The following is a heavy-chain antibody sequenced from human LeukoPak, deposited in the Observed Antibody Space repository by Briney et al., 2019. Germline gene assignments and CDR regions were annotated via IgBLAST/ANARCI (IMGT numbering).Heavy chain of an antibody. CDR1: GFTFTSYA. CDR2: ISGSGGST. V-gene: IGHV3-23*01. J-gene: IGHJ4*02. D-gene: IGHD3-22*01. CDR3: ARGADSSDDHLDY. Sequence: GGSLRLSCAASGFTFTSYAMSWVRQAPGKGLEWVSAISGSGGSTYHADSVKGRFTISRDNSKNTLYLQMNSLRAEDTAVYYCARGADSSDDHLDYWGQGTLVTVSS.